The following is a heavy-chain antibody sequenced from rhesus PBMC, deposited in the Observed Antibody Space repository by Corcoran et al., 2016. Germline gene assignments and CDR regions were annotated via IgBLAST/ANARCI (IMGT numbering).Heavy chain of an antibody. V-gene: IGHV4-173*01. Sequence: LQLQESGPGLVKPSETLSLTCAVSGGSIRSNYWTWIRPPPGKGLVWIGRISGGDRSTDYNPSLRSRVTISTDTSKTQFSLKVDSVTAADTAVYYCVGLMVAGPVEYWGQGVLVTVSS. CDR1: GGSIRSNY. D-gene: IGHD6-37*01. J-gene: IGHJ4*01. CDR2: ISGGDRST. CDR3: VGLMVAGPVEY.